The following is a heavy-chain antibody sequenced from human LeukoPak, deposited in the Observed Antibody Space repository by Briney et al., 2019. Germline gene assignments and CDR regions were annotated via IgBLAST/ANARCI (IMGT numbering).Heavy chain of an antibody. CDR2: INSDGSST. Sequence: GGSLRLSCAASGFTFSSYWMHWVRQAPGKGLVWVSRINSDGSSTSYADFVKGRFTISRDNAKNTLYLQMNSLRAEDTAVYYCARGSPSSGWSLPGSWGQGTLVTVSS. J-gene: IGHJ4*02. D-gene: IGHD6-19*01. CDR1: GFTFSSYW. CDR3: ARGSPSSGWSLPGS. V-gene: IGHV3-74*01.